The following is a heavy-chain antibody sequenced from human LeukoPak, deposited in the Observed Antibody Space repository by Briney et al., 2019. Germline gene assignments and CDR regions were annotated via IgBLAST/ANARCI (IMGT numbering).Heavy chain of an antibody. V-gene: IGHV1-18*01. CDR1: GGTFSSYA. Sequence: ASVKVSCKASGGTFSSYAISWVRQAPGQGLEWMGGISPYIGDTNYAQEFQDRITMTTDTSTSTAYMGLTSLRSDDTAVYYCARLTVAGVLRDAFDIWGQGTVVTVSS. CDR2: ISPYIGDT. D-gene: IGHD6-19*01. CDR3: ARLTVAGVLRDAFDI. J-gene: IGHJ3*02.